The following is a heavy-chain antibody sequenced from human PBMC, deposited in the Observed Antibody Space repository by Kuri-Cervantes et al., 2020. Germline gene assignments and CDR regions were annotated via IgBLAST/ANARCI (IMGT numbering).Heavy chain of an antibody. CDR2: ISYDGSNK. D-gene: IGHD3-22*01. V-gene: IGHV3-30*03. CDR3: ARDSGYDSRGAFDY. J-gene: IGHJ4*02. CDR1: GFTFSSYG. Sequence: LSLTCAASGFTFSSYGMHWVRQAPGKGLEWVAVISYDGSNKYYADSVKGRFTISRDNSKNTLYLQMNSLRAEDTAVYYCARDSGYDSRGAFDYWGQGILVTVSS.